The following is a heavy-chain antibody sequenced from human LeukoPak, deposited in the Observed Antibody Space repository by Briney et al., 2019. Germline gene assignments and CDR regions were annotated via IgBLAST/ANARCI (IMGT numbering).Heavy chain of an antibody. CDR3: ARDRQPGIAVAGTRYAFDI. V-gene: IGHV4-4*07. CDR1: GGSISSYY. Sequence: SETLSLTCTVSGGSISSYYWSWIRQPAGKGLEWIGRIYTSGSTNYNPSLKSRVTMSVDTSKNHFSLKLSSVTAADTAVYYCARDRQPGIAVAGTRYAFDIWGQGTMVTVSS. CDR2: IYTSGST. J-gene: IGHJ3*02. D-gene: IGHD6-19*01.